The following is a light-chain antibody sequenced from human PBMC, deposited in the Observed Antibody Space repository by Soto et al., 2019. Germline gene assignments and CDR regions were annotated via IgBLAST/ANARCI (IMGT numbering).Light chain of an antibody. CDR2: AAS. CDR3: LQDYNYPIT. Sequence: DIKLTQSPSFLSASVGDRVTITCRASQGINSYLAWYQKKPGKAPKLLMYAASTLQSGVPSRFSGSGSGTEFTLTISSLQPEDFATYYCLQDYNYPITFGQGTRLEI. V-gene: IGKV1-9*01. CDR1: QGINSY. J-gene: IGKJ5*01.